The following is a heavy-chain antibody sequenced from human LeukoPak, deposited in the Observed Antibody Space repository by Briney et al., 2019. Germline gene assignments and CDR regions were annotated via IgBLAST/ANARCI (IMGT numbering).Heavy chain of an antibody. J-gene: IGHJ6*02. CDR3: ARGAEYCSSTSCYVYYYYGMDV. CDR2: ISSSGSTI. D-gene: IGHD2-2*01. V-gene: IGHV3-48*03. Sequence: GGSLRLSCAASGFTLSSYEMNWVRQAPGKGLEWVSYISSSGSTIYYADSVKGRFTISRDNAKNSLYLQMNSLRAEDTAVYYCARGAEYCSSTSCYVYYYYGMDVWGQGTTVTVSS. CDR1: GFTLSSYE.